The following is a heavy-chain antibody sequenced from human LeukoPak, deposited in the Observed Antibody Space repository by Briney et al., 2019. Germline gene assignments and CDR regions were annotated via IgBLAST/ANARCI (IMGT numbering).Heavy chain of an antibody. Sequence: ASVKVSCKASGYIFTSYFMHWVRQAPGQGLEWMGLINPSGGSTRYAQKFQGRVTMTRDMSTSTVYMELSSLRSEDTAVYYCAKDAPDDFWSGYYLNNPYYYMDVWGKGTTVTVSS. V-gene: IGHV1-46*01. D-gene: IGHD3-3*01. J-gene: IGHJ6*03. CDR3: AKDAPDDFWSGYYLNNPYYYMDV. CDR1: GYIFTSYF. CDR2: INPSGGST.